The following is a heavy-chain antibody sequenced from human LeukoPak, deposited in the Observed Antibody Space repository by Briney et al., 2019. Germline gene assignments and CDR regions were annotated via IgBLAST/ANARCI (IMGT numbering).Heavy chain of an antibody. CDR2: IYYSGST. V-gene: IGHV4-59*12. CDR3: ATGRREGYSSSWYRGYYYYMDV. CDR1: GGSISSYY. D-gene: IGHD6-13*01. J-gene: IGHJ6*03. Sequence: PSETLSLTCTVSGGSISSYYWSWIRQPPGKGLEWIGYIYYSGSTNYNPSLKSRVTISVDTSKNQFSLKLSSVTAADTAVYYCATGRREGYSSSWYRGYYYYMDVWGKGTTVTVSS.